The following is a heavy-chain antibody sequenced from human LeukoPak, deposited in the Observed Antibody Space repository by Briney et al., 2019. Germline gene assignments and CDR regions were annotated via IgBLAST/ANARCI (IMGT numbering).Heavy chain of an antibody. J-gene: IGHJ4*02. CDR2: AYDSGIS. CDR1: GGSVSNNH. Sequence: SETLSLTCTVSGGSVSNNHWSWIRQSTEKGLEWIGYAYDSGISNYNPSLESRVTLSVDTSKNQFSLRLTSVTAADTAVYFCARRAGTGTPVNFDYWGQGVLVTVSS. CDR3: ARRAGTGTPVNFDY. V-gene: IGHV4-59*02. D-gene: IGHD6-19*01.